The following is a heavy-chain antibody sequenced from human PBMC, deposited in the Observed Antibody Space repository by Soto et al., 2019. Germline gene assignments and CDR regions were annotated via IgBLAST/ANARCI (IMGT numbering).Heavy chain of an antibody. CDR1: GYTFTNYD. CDR3: ARGYYYGSGRPTPGGIDV. D-gene: IGHD3-10*01. J-gene: IGHJ6*02. CDR2: ISTYTGNT. V-gene: IGHV1-18*01. Sequence: QVHLVQSGAEVKKPGASVKVSCKASGYTFTNYDINWVRQAPGQGLEWMGWISTYTGNTNYAQKLQGRVTMTTDTSTSTAYMELRSLRSDDTGVYYCARGYYYGSGRPTPGGIDVWGQGTTVTVSS.